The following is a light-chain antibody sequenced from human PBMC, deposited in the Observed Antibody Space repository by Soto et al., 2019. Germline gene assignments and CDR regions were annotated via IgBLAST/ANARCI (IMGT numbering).Light chain of an antibody. CDR3: QQSYSFPRT. J-gene: IGKJ1*01. Sequence: DIVQTQAPSSLAAAVGDTFTFTCLASQSISEYLNWYQQKPGKAPRLLIYAASNLDNGVPSRFSGSGSGTTFTLTIRSLQPEDFATYYCQQSYSFPRTFGQGPKVDIK. CDR1: QSISEY. V-gene: IGKV1-39*01. CDR2: AAS.